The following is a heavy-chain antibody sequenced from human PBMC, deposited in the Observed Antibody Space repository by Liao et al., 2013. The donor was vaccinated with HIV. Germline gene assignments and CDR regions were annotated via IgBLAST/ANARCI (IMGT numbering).Heavy chain of an antibody. CDR3: AREQTYYYDSSGSLFDY. J-gene: IGHJ4*02. D-gene: IGHD3-22*01. CDR1: GGSISSYY. CDR2: THTSGST. V-gene: IGHV4-4*07. Sequence: QVQLQESGPGLVKPSETLSLTCTVSGGSISSYYWGWIRQPAGKGLEWIGRTHTSGSTNYNPSLQSRVTMSVDTSKDQFSLKLSSVTAADTAVYYCAREQTYYYDSSGSLFDYWGRGNPGHRLL.